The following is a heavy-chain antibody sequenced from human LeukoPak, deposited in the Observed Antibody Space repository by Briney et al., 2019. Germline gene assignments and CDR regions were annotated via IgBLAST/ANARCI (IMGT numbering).Heavy chain of an antibody. CDR3: AKTTTGYSSGRFPGWPVDY. CDR1: GFTFSSYA. CDR2: IFGSGGST. V-gene: IGHV3-23*01. D-gene: IGHD6-19*01. Sequence: GGSLRLSCAASGFTFSSYAMYWVRQAPGKGLEWVSGIFGSGGSTHYADPVKGRFTISRDNSKNTVYLQMNSLRAEDTAVYYCAKTTTGYSSGRFPGWPVDYWGQGTLVTVSS. J-gene: IGHJ4*02.